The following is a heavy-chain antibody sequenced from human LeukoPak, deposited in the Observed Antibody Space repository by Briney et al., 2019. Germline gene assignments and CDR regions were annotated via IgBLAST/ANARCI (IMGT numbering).Heavy chain of an antibody. CDR2: IYYSGST. CDR1: GYSISSGYY. Sequence: SETLSLTCTVSGYSISSGYYWSWIRQPPGKGLEWIGYIYYSGSTNYNPSLKSRVTISVDTSKNQFSLKLSSVTAADTAVYYCAGQLDYYDSSGYYYNWFDPWGQGTLVTVSS. D-gene: IGHD3-22*01. CDR3: AGQLDYYDSSGYYYNWFDP. J-gene: IGHJ5*02. V-gene: IGHV4-61*01.